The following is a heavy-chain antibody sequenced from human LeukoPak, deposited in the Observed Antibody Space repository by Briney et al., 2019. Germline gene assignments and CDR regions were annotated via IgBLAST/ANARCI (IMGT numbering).Heavy chain of an antibody. V-gene: IGHV4-59*01. CDR1: GGSISSYY. J-gene: IGHJ6*02. CDR3: AREDIVVVPAAGGSNYYYYGMDV. D-gene: IGHD2-2*01. CDR2: IYYSGST. Sequence: SETLSLTCTVSGGSISSYYWSGIRQPPGKGLEWIGYIYYSGSTNYNPSLKSRVTISVDTSKNQFSLKLSSVTAADTAVYYCAREDIVVVPAAGGSNYYYYGMDVWGQGTTVTVSS.